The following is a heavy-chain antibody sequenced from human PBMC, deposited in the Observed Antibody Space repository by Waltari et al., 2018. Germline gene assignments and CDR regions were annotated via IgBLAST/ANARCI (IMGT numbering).Heavy chain of an antibody. D-gene: IGHD5-12*01. CDR1: GFTFNRYW. CDR2: IKQDGSEK. V-gene: IGHV3-7*01. Sequence: EVQLVESGGGLVQPGGSLRLSCAASGFTFNRYWMTWVRQPPGKGLEWGANIKQDGSEKCYVAAAKGRFTISRDNAKDALHLQMNTLTAEDTDVYYCARGVDDDSGYRPCDYWGQGTLVSVSS. CDR3: ARGVDDDSGYRPCDY. J-gene: IGHJ4*02.